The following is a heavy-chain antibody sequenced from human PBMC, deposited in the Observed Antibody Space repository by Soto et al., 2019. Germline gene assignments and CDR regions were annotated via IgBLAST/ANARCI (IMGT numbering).Heavy chain of an antibody. D-gene: IGHD1-26*01. J-gene: IGHJ4*02. V-gene: IGHV3-21*01. Sequence: KPGGSMRLSCAASGFTFSSYSMNWVRQAPGKGLEWVSSISSSSSYIYYADSVKGRFTISRDNAKNSLYLQMNSLRAEDTAVYYCARDEGATSRPANLWGQGTLVTVSS. CDR2: ISSSSSYI. CDR1: GFTFSSYS. CDR3: ARDEGATSRPANL.